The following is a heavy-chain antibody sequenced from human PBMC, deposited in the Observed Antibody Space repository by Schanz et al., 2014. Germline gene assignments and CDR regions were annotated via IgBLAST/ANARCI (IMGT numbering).Heavy chain of an antibody. CDR1: GDTLSSYG. V-gene: IGHV1-69*04. CDR3: ARGNTIFGVVILGWLDP. J-gene: IGHJ5*02. D-gene: IGHD3-3*01. Sequence: QVQLVQSGAEVKKPGSSVTVSCKASGDTLSSYGISWVRQAPGQGLEWMGRIIPNLGSANYAQKFQGRVTITVDKSTSTVYMELSSLRSEDTAIYYCARGNTIFGVVILGWLDPWGQGTLVTVSS. CDR2: IIPNLGSA.